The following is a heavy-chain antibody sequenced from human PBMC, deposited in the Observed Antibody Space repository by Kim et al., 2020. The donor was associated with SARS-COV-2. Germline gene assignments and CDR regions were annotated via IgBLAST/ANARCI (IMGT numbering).Heavy chain of an antibody. CDR3: ARVPWCGSSCYP. CDR2: IKQDGSVK. V-gene: IGHV3-7*01. CDR1: GFTFSSYW. Sequence: GGSLRLSCAASGFTFSSYWMSWVRQAPGKGLEWVSNIKQDGSVKYYVDSVTGRFTISRDNAKNSLYLQMNSLRAEDTAVYYCARVPWCGSSCYPWGQGTRVTGSS. D-gene: IGHD6-13*01. J-gene: IGHJ5*02.